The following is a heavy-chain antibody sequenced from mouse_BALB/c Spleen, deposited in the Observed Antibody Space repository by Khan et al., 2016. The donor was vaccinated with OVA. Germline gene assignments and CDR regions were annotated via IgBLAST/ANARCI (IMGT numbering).Heavy chain of an antibody. D-gene: IGHD2-14*01. CDR2: IRSGGST. V-gene: IGHV2-2*01. Sequence: QVQLQQSGPGLVQPSQSLSITCTVSGFSLNTYGIHWIRQSQGKGLEWLGVIRSGGSTDYNGAFISRLSITKDNSKSQVFFKMNSLQADDTAIYDCAGNSYMYDFTYWGQGTLVTVSA. J-gene: IGHJ3*01. CDR1: GFSLNTYG. CDR3: AGNSYMYDFTY.